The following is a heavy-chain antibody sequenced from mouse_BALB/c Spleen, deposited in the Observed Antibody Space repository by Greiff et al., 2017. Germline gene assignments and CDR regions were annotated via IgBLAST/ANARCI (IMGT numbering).Heavy chain of an antibody. Sequence: EVKVVESGGGLVKPGGSLKLSCAASGFTFSSYAMSWVRQTPEKRLEWVATISSGGNYTYYPDSVKGRFTISRDNAKNTLYLQMSSLRSEDTAMYYCARGGGYGNYYFDYWGQGTTLTVSS. CDR3: ARGGGYGNYYFDY. V-gene: IGHV5-9-3*01. CDR1: GFTFSSYA. CDR2: ISSGGNYT. D-gene: IGHD2-1*01. J-gene: IGHJ2*01.